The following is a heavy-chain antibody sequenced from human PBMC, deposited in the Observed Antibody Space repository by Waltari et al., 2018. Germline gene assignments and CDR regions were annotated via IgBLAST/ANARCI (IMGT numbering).Heavy chain of an antibody. V-gene: IGHV1-2*06. CDR1: GYTFTGYY. D-gene: IGHD2-2*01. CDR3: ARGYCSSTSCYVDYYYMDV. Sequence: QVQLVQSGAEVKKPGASVKVSCKASGYTFTGYYMHWVRHAPGQGLEWMGRINPNSGGTNYAQKFQGRVTMTRDTSISTAYMELSRLRSDDTAVYYCARGYCSSTSCYVDYYYMDVWGKGTTVTVSS. J-gene: IGHJ6*03. CDR2: INPNSGGT.